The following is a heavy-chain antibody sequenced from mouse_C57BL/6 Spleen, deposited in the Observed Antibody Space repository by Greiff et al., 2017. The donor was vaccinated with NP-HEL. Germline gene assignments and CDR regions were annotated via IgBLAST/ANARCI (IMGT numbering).Heavy chain of an antibody. CDR1: GYTFTSYW. J-gene: IGHJ3*01. CDR3: AREGGTGTGWFAY. D-gene: IGHD4-1*01. Sequence: VQLQQPGAELVKPGASVKMSCKASGYTFTSYWITWVKQRPGQGLEWIGDIYPGSGSTNYNEKFKSKATLTVDTSSSTAYMQLSSLTSEDSAVYYCAREGGTGTGWFAYWGQGTLVTVSA. CDR2: IYPGSGST. V-gene: IGHV1-55*01.